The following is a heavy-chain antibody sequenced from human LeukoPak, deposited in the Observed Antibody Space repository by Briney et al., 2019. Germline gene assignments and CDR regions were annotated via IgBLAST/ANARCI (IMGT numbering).Heavy chain of an antibody. V-gene: IGHV1-18*01. D-gene: IGHD6-19*01. CDR2: ISAYNGNT. Sequence: RASVKVSCKAYGYTFTSYGISWVRQAPGQGLEWMGWISAYNGNTNYAQKLQGRVTMTTDTSTSTAYMELRSLRSDDTAVYYCARALGIAVAGNFDYWGQGTLVTVSS. J-gene: IGHJ4*02. CDR3: ARALGIAVAGNFDY. CDR1: GYTFTSYG.